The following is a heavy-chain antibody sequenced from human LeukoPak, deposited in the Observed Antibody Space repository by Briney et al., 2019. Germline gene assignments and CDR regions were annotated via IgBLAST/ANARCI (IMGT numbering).Heavy chain of an antibody. D-gene: IGHD5-18*01. CDR1: GGSISSGDYY. CDR3: ARGGYSYGSQPDNFDH. Sequence: SETLSLTCTVSGGSISSGDYYWSWIRQPPGKGLEWIGYIYYSGSTYYNPSLKSRVTISVDTSKNQFSLKLSSVTAADTAVYYCARGGYSYGSQPDNFDHWGQGTLVTVSS. CDR2: IYYSGST. V-gene: IGHV4-30-4*08. J-gene: IGHJ4*02.